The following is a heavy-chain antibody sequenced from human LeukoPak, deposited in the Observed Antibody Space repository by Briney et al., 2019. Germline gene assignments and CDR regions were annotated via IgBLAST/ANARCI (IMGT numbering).Heavy chain of an antibody. CDR2: ISYDGSNK. CDR1: GFTFSSYG. J-gene: IGHJ4*02. CDR3: AKTTYASNSSGWYNHFDY. V-gene: IGHV3-30*18. D-gene: IGHD6-19*01. Sequence: GGSLRLSCAASGFTFSSYGMHWVRQATGKGLEWVAVISYDGSNKYYADSVKGRFTISRDNSKNTLYLQMNSLRAEDTTVYYCAKTTYASNSSGWYNHFDYWGQGTLVTVSS.